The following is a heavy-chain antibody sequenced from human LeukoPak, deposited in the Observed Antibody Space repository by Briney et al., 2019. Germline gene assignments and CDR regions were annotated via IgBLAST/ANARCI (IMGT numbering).Heavy chain of an antibody. Sequence: GGSLRLSCAASGFTFDDYGMSWVRQAPGKGLEWVSGINWNGGSTGYADSVKGRFTISRDNAKSSLSLQMNSLRAEDTAVYYCARGHSNYGDYFDYWGQGTLVTVSS. CDR3: ARGHSNYGDYFDY. J-gene: IGHJ4*02. CDR1: GFTFDDYG. V-gene: IGHV3-20*04. D-gene: IGHD4-11*01. CDR2: INWNGGST.